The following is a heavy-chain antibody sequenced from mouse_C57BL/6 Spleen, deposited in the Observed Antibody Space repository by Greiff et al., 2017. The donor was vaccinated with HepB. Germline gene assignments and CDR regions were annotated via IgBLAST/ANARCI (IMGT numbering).Heavy chain of an antibody. CDR2: IYPGDGDT. V-gene: IGHV1-82*01. D-gene: IGHD4-1*01. J-gene: IGHJ2*01. CDR3: ARTGTGDY. Sequence: QVQLKESGPELVKPGASVKISCKASGYAFSSSWMNWVKQRPGKGLEWIGRIYPGDGDTNYNGKFKGKATLTADKSSSTAYMQLSSLTSEDSAVYFCARTGTGDYWGQGTTLTVSS. CDR1: GYAFSSSW.